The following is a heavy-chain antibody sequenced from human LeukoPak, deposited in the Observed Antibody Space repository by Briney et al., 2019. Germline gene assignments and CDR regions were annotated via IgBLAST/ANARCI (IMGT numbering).Heavy chain of an antibody. Sequence: SETLSLTCTVSGGSISSYYWSWIRQPAAKGLEWIWRIYTSRSTNYNPSLKRRVTISVEAYTAVNYCSMKHYGDSTANTGVYPWGQGTLVTVSS. V-gene: IGHV4-4*07. CDR1: GGSISSYY. D-gene: IGHD4-17*01. CDR3: P. CDR2: IYTSRST. J-gene: IGHJ5*02.